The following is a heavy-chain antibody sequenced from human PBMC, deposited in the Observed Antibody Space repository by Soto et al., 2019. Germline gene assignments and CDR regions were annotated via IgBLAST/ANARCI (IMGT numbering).Heavy chain of an antibody. D-gene: IGHD6-25*01. Sequence: TLSPTCPVSGGSISSSDFYLGWLRQTPGKGLEFIGSMYYSGTTYYNPSLKSRVTISVDTSKNQFTLKLISVTAADTAVYYCAVVDSTGNWFDPWGEGALVTVSS. CDR2: MYYSGTT. CDR3: AVVDSTGNWFDP. J-gene: IGHJ5*02. CDR1: GGSISSSDFY. V-gene: IGHV4-39*01.